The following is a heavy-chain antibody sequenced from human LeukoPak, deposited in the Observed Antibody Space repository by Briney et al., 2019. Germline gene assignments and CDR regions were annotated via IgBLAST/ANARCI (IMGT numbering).Heavy chain of an antibody. Sequence: ASVKVSCKASGYTFTSYDINWVRQATGQGLEWMGWMNPNSGNTGYAQTFQGRVTMTRNTSISTAYMELSSLRSEDTAVYYCARGNPIYGGNSEYYFDYWGQGTLVTVSS. D-gene: IGHD4-23*01. V-gene: IGHV1-8*01. CDR3: ARGNPIYGGNSEYYFDY. CDR2: MNPNSGNT. CDR1: GYTFTSYD. J-gene: IGHJ4*02.